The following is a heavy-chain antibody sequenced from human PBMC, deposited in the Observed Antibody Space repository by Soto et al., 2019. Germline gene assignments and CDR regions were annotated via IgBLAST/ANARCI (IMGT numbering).Heavy chain of an antibody. CDR3: ARDSAFAFDI. D-gene: IGHD3-10*01. Sequence: PGGSLRLSCAASGFTFSGYNMNWVRLAPGKGLEWVSSISGRSSYIHYADTVKGRLTISRDNAKNSLFLQMSSLRAEDTAVYYCARDSAFAFDIWGQGTMVTVSS. CDR1: GFTFSGYN. V-gene: IGHV3-21*01. J-gene: IGHJ3*02. CDR2: ISGRSSYI.